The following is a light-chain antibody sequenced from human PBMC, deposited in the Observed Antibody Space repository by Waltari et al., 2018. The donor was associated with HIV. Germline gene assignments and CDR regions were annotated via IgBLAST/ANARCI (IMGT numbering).Light chain of an antibody. CDR1: SSDVGGYNY. CDR2: EVS. V-gene: IGLV2-14*01. Sequence: QSALTQPASVSGSPGQSITISCTGTSSDVGGYNYVSWYQLHPGKAPKLMIYEVSNRPSGVSNRFSGSKSVNTASLTISGLQTEDEADYYCSSYTSSSTSVVFGGGTKLTVL. J-gene: IGLJ2*01. CDR3: SSYTSSSTSVV.